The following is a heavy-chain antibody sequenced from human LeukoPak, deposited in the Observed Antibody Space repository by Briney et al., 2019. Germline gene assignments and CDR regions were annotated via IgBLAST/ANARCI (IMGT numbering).Heavy chain of an antibody. Sequence: GGSLRLSCAASGFTFSNAWMSWVRQAPGKGLEWVGRIKSKTDGGTTDYAAPVKGTFTISRDDSKNTLYLQMNSLKTEDTAVSYCTTDQELSGSYYWGQGTLVTVSS. CDR2: IKSKTDGGTT. D-gene: IGHD1-26*01. CDR1: GFTFSNAW. V-gene: IGHV3-15*01. CDR3: TTDQELSGSYY. J-gene: IGHJ4*02.